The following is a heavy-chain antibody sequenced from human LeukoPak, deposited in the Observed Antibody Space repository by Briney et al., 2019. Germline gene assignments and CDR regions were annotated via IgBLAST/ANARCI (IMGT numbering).Heavy chain of an antibody. D-gene: IGHD5-12*01. J-gene: IGHJ4*02. CDR1: GFTFCDYA. CDR2: IRSKAYGGTT. CDR3: TRGGGYVHFDY. V-gene: IGHV3-49*03. Sequence: PGGSLRLSCTASGFTFCDYAMSWFRQAPGKGLEWVGFIRSKAYGGTTEYAASVKGRFTISRDDSKSIAYLQMNSLKTEDTAVYYCTRGGGYVHFDYWGQGTLVTVSS.